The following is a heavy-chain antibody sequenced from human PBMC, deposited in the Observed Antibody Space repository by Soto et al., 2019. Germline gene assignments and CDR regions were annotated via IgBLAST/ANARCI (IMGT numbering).Heavy chain of an antibody. CDR1: GYTFTGYY. V-gene: IGHV1-2*02. Sequence: ASVKVSCKASGYTFTGYYMHWVRQAPGQGLEWMGWINPNSGGTNYAQKFQGRVTMTRDTSISTAYMELSRLRSDDTAVYYCARDDGRTGAFDIWGQGTMVTVSS. J-gene: IGHJ3*02. CDR3: ARDDGRTGAFDI. CDR2: INPNSGGT. D-gene: IGHD1-1*01.